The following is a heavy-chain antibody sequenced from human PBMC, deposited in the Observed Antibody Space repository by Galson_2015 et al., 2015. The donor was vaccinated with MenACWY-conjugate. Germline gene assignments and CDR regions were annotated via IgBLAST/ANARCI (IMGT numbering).Heavy chain of an antibody. Sequence: SVKVSCKASGYTFTGYYMHWVRQAPGQGLEWMGWINPNSGGTNYAQKFQGWVTMARDTSISTAYMELSRLRSDDTAVYYCARDWAGGDTAMVNAVGWFDPWGQGTLVTVSS. CDR1: GYTFTGYY. CDR3: ARDWAGGDTAMVNAVGWFDP. V-gene: IGHV1-2*04. CDR2: INPNSGGT. J-gene: IGHJ5*02. D-gene: IGHD5-18*01.